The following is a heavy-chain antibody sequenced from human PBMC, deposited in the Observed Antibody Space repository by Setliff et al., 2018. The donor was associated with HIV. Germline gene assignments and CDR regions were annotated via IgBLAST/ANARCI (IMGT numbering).Heavy chain of an antibody. J-gene: IGHJ4*02. CDR3: ARDIGDLVATILTFFDY. Sequence: ASVKVSCKASGYTFTIYSINWVRQAPGQGLEWMGFSSAYNGRTNYAQKFQGRVTMTTDTSTSTAYMELRSLRSDDTAVYYCARDIGDLVATILTFFDYWGQGTMVTVSS. D-gene: IGHD5-12*01. V-gene: IGHV1-18*01. CDR2: SSAYNGRT. CDR1: GYTFTIYS.